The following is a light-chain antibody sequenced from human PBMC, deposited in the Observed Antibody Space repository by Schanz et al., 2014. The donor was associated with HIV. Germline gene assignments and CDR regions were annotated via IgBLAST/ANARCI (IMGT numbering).Light chain of an antibody. CDR1: QSVRNDY. V-gene: IGKV3-20*01. CDR2: GAS. J-gene: IGKJ4*01. Sequence: EIVLTQSPGTLSLSPGERATLSCRASQSVRNDYLAWNQQKPPQPPSLLIYGASSRATGIPDRVSGSGSGTDFNLTLSRLEPEDSAVYYCQQYGSSPLTFGGGTKVEI. CDR3: QQYGSSPLT.